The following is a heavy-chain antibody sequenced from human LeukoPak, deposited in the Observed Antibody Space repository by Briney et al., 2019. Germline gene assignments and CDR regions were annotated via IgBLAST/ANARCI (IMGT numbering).Heavy chain of an antibody. Sequence: PGGSLRLSCAASGYTFSHYSVNWVRQAPGKGVEWVSSIISTSDYIYYADSVKGRFTISRDNTKSSLYLQMNSLRAEDTAVYYCVSGNDPDSTWENYRLDAFDIWGQGTTVIVSS. J-gene: IGHJ3*02. CDR1: GYTFSHYS. V-gene: IGHV3-21*01. CDR2: IISTSDYI. CDR3: VSGNDPDSTWENYRLDAFDI. D-gene: IGHD3-16*02.